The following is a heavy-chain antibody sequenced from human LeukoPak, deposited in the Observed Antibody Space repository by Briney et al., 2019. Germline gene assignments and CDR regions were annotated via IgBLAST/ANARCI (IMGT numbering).Heavy chain of an antibody. D-gene: IGHD3-22*01. CDR3: ASLYYYDSSGYSDY. Sequence: GGSLRLSCAASGFTFSDYYMSWIRQAPGKGLEWVSYISSSGSTIYYADSVKGRFTISRDNAKNSLYLQMNSLRAEDTAVYYCASLYYYDSSGYSDYWGQGTLVTVSS. CDR1: GFTFSDYY. J-gene: IGHJ4*02. V-gene: IGHV3-11*01. CDR2: ISSSGSTI.